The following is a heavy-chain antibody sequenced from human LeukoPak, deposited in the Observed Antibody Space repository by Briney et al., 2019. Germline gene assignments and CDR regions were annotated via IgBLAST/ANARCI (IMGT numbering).Heavy chain of an antibody. D-gene: IGHD6-19*01. CDR3: ARTTPSGWFDY. CDR2: IYYSGST. V-gene: IGHV4-59*01. J-gene: IGHJ4*02. Sequence: YPSETLSLTCTVSGGSISSYYWSWIRQPPGKGLEWIGYIYYSGSTNYNPSLKSRVTISVDTSKNQFSLKLSSVTAADTAVYYCARTTPSGWFDYWGQGTLVTVSS. CDR1: GGSISSYY.